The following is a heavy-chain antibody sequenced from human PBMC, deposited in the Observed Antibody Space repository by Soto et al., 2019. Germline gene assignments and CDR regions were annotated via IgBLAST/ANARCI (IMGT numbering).Heavy chain of an antibody. D-gene: IGHD1-26*01. J-gene: IGHJ6*03. V-gene: IGHV4-34*01. CDR1: GGSFSGYY. Sequence: SETLSLTCAVYGGSFSGYYWSWIRQPPGKGLEWIGEINHSGSTNYNPSLKSRVTISVDTSKNQFSLKLSSVTAADTAVYYCARGIPNSQDYYYMDVWGKGTTVTVSS. CDR2: INHSGST. CDR3: ARGIPNSQDYYYMDV.